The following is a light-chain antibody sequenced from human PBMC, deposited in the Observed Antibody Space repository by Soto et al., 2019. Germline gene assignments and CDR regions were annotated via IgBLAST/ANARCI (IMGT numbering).Light chain of an antibody. V-gene: IGKV3-15*01. Sequence: EIVLTQSPATLSVSPGERATLSCRASQSVGSNFAWYQQKPGQAPRLLIFASSTRATGVPARFSGSGSGTEFTLAISSLQSGDFAGYYCQQSGAWPLTVGGGAKVVIE. J-gene: IGKJ4*01. CDR2: ASS. CDR1: QSVGSN. CDR3: QQSGAWPLT.